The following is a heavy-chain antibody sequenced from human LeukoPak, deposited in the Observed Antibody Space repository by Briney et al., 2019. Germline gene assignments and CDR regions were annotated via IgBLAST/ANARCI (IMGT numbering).Heavy chain of an antibody. V-gene: IGHV4-59*08. Sequence: PSETLSLTCTVSGDSISSYDWSWIRQPPGKGLEWIGYISHSGSTNYYPSLKSRVTISLDTSKNQFSLKLPSVTPADPAVYYCARQVPDYNDGSGSPIWFDPWGQGSMVTVSS. CDR1: GDSISSYD. CDR2: ISHSGST. CDR3: ARQVPDYNDGSGSPIWFDP. J-gene: IGHJ5*02. D-gene: IGHD3-22*01.